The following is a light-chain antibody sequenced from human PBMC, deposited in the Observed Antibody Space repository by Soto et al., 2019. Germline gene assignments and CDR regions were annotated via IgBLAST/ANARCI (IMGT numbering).Light chain of an antibody. J-gene: IGKJ1*01. CDR1: QSVSSY. CDR3: QQCGTSPRT. V-gene: IGKV3-20*01. CDR2: DAS. Sequence: VLTHSPCTLFXXXGXXXTXXXRASQSVSSYLAWYQQKPGQAPRLLIYDASTRATGIPARFSGSGSGTDFTLTISRLEPEDFAVYYCQQCGTSPRTFGQGTKVDIK.